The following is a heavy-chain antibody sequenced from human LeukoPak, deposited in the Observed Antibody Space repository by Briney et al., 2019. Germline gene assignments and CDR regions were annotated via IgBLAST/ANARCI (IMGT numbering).Heavy chain of an antibody. D-gene: IGHD5-18*01. CDR1: GFAFSDSW. CDR2: IKGDGGAK. V-gene: IGHV3-7*01. CDR3: ARDRGWIQHDI. Sequence: GGSLRLSCAASGFAFSDSWMTWIRQAPGKGLEWVAFIKGDGGAKKYVDSVKGRFTISRDNAKNSLFLQMNSLRAEDTAVYYCARDRGWIQHDIWGQGTMVTVSS. J-gene: IGHJ3*02.